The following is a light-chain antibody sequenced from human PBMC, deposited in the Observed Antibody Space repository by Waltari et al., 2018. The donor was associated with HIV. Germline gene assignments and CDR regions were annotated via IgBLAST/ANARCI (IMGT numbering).Light chain of an antibody. CDR2: EVS. Sequence: QSALTQPASVSGSPGQSITISCTGTSSDIGGYMYVPWYQQQPGKAPKLMISEVSNRPSGVSNRFSGSKSGNTASLTISGLQAEDEADYYCSSYTTSSTWVFGGGTKLTVL. J-gene: IGLJ3*02. CDR1: SSDIGGYMY. CDR3: SSYTTSSTWV. V-gene: IGLV2-14*01.